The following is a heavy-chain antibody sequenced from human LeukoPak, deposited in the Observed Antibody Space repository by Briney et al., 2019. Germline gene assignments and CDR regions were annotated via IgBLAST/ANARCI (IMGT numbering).Heavy chain of an antibody. Sequence: SETLSLTCTVSGGSISSYYWSWIRQPPGKGLEWIGYIYYSGSINYNPSLKSRVTISVDTSKNQFSLKLSSVTAADTAVYYCARDQSSSSWYGGFDPWGQGTLVTVSS. J-gene: IGHJ5*02. D-gene: IGHD6-13*01. CDR1: GGSISSYY. CDR2: IYYSGSI. V-gene: IGHV4-59*01. CDR3: ARDQSSSSWYGGFDP.